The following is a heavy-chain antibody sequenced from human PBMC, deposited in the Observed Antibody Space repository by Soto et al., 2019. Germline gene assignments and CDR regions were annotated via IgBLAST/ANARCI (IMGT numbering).Heavy chain of an antibody. CDR2: ISWNSGSI. CDR3: SGAESPDTAYFSLY. J-gene: IGHJ4*02. D-gene: IGHD1-26*01. CDR1: GFTFENYA. Sequence: GGSLRLSCAASGFTFENYAMHWVRQAPGKGLEWVSGISWNSGSIGYVDSVRGRFTISRDNAKNSLYLQMNSLRAEDSAVYYCSGAESPDTAYFSLYWGQGTPVTVSS. V-gene: IGHV3-9*01.